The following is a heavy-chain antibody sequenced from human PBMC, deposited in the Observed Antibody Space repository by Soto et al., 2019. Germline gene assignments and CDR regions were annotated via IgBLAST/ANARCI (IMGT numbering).Heavy chain of an antibody. CDR1: GFTFSDYY. D-gene: IGHD3-22*01. V-gene: IGHV3-11*01. J-gene: IGHJ4*02. CDR3: ARDLGYYASDGYFDY. CDR2: ISSSGDII. Sequence: GGSLRLSCAGSGFTFSDYYMSWIRQAPGKGLEWVSYISSSGDIIYYADSVKGRFTISRDNAKNSLYLQMNSLRAEDTAVYYCARDLGYYASDGYFDYWGQGALVTVSS.